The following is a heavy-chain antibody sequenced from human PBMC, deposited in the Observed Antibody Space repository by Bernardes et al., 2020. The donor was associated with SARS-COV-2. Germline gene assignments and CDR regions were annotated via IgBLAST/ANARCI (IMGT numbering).Heavy chain of an antibody. CDR1: GFTFSSYA. D-gene: IGHD5-18*01. V-gene: IGHV3-23*01. CDR2: ISGSGSSP. J-gene: IGHJ4*02. CDR3: AKDGGGYSRL. Sequence: GGSLRLSCAASGFTFSSYAMSWVRQAPGKGLEWVSAISGSGSSPYYADSVKGRFTISRDNSKNTLYLQMNSLRAEDTAVYYCAKDGGGYSRLWGQGTLVTVSS.